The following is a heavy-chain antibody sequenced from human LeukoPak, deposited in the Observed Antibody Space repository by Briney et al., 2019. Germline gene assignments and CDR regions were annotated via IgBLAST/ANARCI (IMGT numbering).Heavy chain of an antibody. CDR3: ARDRAQGWELPDYYYYMDV. J-gene: IGHJ6*03. D-gene: IGHD1-26*01. Sequence: KPSQTLSLTCTVSGGSISSGSYYWSWIRQPAGKGLEWIGRIYTSGSTNCNPSLKSRVTISVDTSKNQFSLKLSSVTAADTAVYYCARDRAQGWELPDYYYYMDVWGKGTTVTVSS. CDR1: GGSISSGSYY. CDR2: IYTSGST. V-gene: IGHV4-61*02.